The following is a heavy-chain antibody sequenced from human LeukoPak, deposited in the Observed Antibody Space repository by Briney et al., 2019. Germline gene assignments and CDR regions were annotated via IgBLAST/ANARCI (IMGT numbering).Heavy chain of an antibody. V-gene: IGHV4-59*01. CDR1: GGSISSYY. CDR2: IYYSGST. D-gene: IGHD3-3*02. CDR3: ARAFYPGYYSYMAV. J-gene: IGHJ6*03. Sequence: SETLSLTCTVSGGSISSYYWSWIRQPPGKGLEWIGYIYYSGSTNYNPSLKSRVTISVDTSKNQFSLKLGSVTAADTAVYYCARAFYPGYYSYMAVWGKGTTVTVSS.